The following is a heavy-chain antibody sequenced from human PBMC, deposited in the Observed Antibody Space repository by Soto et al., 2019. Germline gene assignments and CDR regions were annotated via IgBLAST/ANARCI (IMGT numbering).Heavy chain of an antibody. J-gene: IGHJ6*02. CDR1: GGTFSSYA. CDR3: AKDHWAGYSGYGIHNDMDV. D-gene: IGHD5-12*01. V-gene: IGHV1-69*13. CDR2: IIPIFGTA. Sequence: SVKVSCKASGGTFSSYAISWVRQAPGQGLEWMGGIIPIFGTANYAQKFQGRVTITADESTSTAYMELSSLRSEDTAVYYCAKDHWAGYSGYGIHNDMDVWGQGTTVTVSS.